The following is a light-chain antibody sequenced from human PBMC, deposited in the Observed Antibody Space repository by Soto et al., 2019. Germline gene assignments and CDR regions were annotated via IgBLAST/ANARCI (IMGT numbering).Light chain of an antibody. J-gene: IGLJ2*01. CDR3: CSYAGRSTVI. CDR1: SGDIGTYYL. V-gene: IGLV2-23*01. CDR2: EGN. Sequence: QSALTQPASVSGSPGQSITISCTGTSGDIGTYYLVSWYQQHPGKAPNLIIFEGNKRPSGVSNRFSASKSGNTASLAISGLQAEDEADYHCCSYAGRSTVICGGGTKLTVL.